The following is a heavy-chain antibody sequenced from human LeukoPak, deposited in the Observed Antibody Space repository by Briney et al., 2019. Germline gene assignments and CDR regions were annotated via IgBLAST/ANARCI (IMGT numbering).Heavy chain of an antibody. Sequence: GASVKVSCKASGYTFTGYYMHWVRQAPGQGLEWMGRINPNSGGTNYAQKFQGRVTMTRDTSISTAYMELSRLRSDDTAVYYCARDGGVDSSWNWYFDLWGRGTLVTVSS. D-gene: IGHD6-13*01. J-gene: IGHJ2*01. CDR3: ARDGGVDSSWNWYFDL. CDR1: GYTFTGYY. V-gene: IGHV1-2*06. CDR2: INPNSGGT.